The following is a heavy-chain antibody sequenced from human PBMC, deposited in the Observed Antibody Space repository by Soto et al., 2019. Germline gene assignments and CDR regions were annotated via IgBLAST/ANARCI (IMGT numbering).Heavy chain of an antibody. V-gene: IGHV3-30-3*01. CDR3: AREVRIDSDLRSYYYDSSGGFDY. J-gene: IGHJ4*02. CDR1: GFTFSSYA. Sequence: GGSLRLSCAASGFTFSSYAMHWVRQAPGKGLEWVAVISYDGSNKYYADSVKGRFTISRDNSKNTLYPQMNSLRAEDTAVYYCAREVRIDSDLRSYYYDSSGGFDYWGQGTLVTVSS. D-gene: IGHD3-22*01. CDR2: ISYDGSNK.